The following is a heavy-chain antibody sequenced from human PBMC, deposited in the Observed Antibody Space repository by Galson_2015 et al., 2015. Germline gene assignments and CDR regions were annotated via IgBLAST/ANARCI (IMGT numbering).Heavy chain of an antibody. J-gene: IGHJ4*02. D-gene: IGHD3-3*01. Sequence: SLRLSCAASGFTFSDYAMNWVRQAPGKGLEWVSAISTGGTTYYADSVKGRFIISRDNAKNSLYLQMNSLRAEDTALYYCAKDFRAGNYDFWSGYFSYFDYWGQGILVTVSS. CDR1: GFTFSDYA. V-gene: IGHV3-20*04. CDR2: ISTGGTT. CDR3: AKDFRAGNYDFWSGYFSYFDY.